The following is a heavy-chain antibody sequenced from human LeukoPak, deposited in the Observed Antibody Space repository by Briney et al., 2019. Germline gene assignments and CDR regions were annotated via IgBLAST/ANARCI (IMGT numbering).Heavy chain of an antibody. D-gene: IGHD3-22*01. V-gene: IGHV4-59*08. J-gene: IGHJ4*02. CDR1: GGSISSYY. CDR3: ARHRGLNYYDSSGYFDY. Sequence: SETLSLTCTVSGGSISSYYWSWIRQPPGKGLEWIGYIYYSGSTNYNPSLKSRVTISVDTSKNQFSLKLSSVTAADTAVYYCARHRGLNYYDSSGYFDYWGQGTLVTISS. CDR2: IYYSGST.